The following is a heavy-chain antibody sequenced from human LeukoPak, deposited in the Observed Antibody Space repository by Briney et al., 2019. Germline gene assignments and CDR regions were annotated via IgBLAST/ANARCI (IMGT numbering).Heavy chain of an antibody. J-gene: IGHJ5*02. Sequence: ASVKVSCKASGYTFTGYYMHWVRQAPGQGLEWMGRINPNSGGTNYAQKFQGRFTMTRDTSTSTVYMELSSLRSEDTAVYYCARAHGDYGNWFDPWGQGTLVTVSS. CDR1: GYTFTGYY. D-gene: IGHD4-17*01. CDR3: ARAHGDYGNWFDP. CDR2: INPNSGGT. V-gene: IGHV1-2*06.